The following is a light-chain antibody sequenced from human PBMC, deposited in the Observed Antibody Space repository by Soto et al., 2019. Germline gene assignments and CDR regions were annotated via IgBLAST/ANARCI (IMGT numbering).Light chain of an antibody. V-gene: IGLV2-14*01. CDR3: SSYTSSSTYV. CDR2: DVS. CDR1: SSFIGNYNY. Sequence: QSVLPQPASVSGSLGKSITISCTGTSSFIGNYNYVSWYQQDPGKAPKLMIYDVSNRPSGVSNRFSGSKSGITASLTISGLQAEDEADYYCSSYTSSSTYVFGTGTKVTVL. J-gene: IGLJ1*01.